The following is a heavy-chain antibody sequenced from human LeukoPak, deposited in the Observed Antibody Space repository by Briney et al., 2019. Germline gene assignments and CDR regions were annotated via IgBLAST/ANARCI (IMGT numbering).Heavy chain of an antibody. CDR2: IYSGGST. D-gene: IGHD3-22*01. CDR1: GVTLSSNY. Sequence: GLSLRLSCAASGVTLSSNYMSGGRQAPGKGVEWGSVIYSGGSTYYTDSVKGRFTISRDNSKNTLYLQMNSLRAEDTAVYYCARDIDYYASSGYYWYWGQGTLVTVSS. CDR3: ARDIDYYASSGYYWY. V-gene: IGHV3-53*01. J-gene: IGHJ4*02.